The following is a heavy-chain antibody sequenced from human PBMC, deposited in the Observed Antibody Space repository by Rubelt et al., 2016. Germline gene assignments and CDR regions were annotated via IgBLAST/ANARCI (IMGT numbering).Heavy chain of an antibody. CDR1: GFPFSSYW. D-gene: IGHD6-19*01. CDR2: LRSDGTLV. J-gene: IGHJ4*02. Sequence: ESGGGLFQPGESLRLSCVASGFPFSSYWVHWVRQVPGKGLEWVSRLRSDGTLVNYADFVKGRFTVSRDNAKNSLYLQMNSLRAEDTAVYYCARGPSGCRPCDYWGQGTLVTASS. V-gene: IGHV3-74*01. CDR3: ARGPSGCRPCDY.